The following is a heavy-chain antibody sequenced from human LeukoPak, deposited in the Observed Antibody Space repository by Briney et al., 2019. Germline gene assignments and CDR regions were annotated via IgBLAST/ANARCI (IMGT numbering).Heavy chain of an antibody. CDR1: GGSFSGYY. Sequence: SETLSLTCAVYGGSFSGYYWSWIRQPPGKGLEWIGEINHSGSTNYNPSLKSRVTISVDTSENQFSLKLSSVTAADTAVYYCARRRYYYGSGSYLPFDYWGQGTLVTVSS. CDR3: ARRRYYYGSGSYLPFDY. J-gene: IGHJ4*02. CDR2: INHSGST. D-gene: IGHD3-10*01. V-gene: IGHV4-34*01.